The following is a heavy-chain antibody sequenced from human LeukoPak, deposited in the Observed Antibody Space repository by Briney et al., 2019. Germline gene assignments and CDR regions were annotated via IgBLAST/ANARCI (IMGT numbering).Heavy chain of an antibody. CDR2: IYYSGST. V-gene: IGHV4-59*08. CDR3: ARHGYSGYDYSSYYYYGMDV. CDR1: GGSISSYY. J-gene: IGHJ6*02. D-gene: IGHD5-12*01. Sequence: SETLSLTCTVSGGSISSYYWSWIRQPPGKGLEWLGYIYYSGSTNYNPSLRSRVTISVDTSKNQFSLKLSSVTAADTAVYYCARHGYSGYDYSSYYYYGMDVWGQGTTVTVSS.